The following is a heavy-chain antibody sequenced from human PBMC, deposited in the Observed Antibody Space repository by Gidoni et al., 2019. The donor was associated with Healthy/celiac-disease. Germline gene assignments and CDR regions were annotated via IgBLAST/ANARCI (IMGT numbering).Heavy chain of an antibody. D-gene: IGHD6-13*01. CDR3: ARVGYSSNPDY. J-gene: IGHJ4*02. CDR2: INHSGST. V-gene: IGHV4-34*01. Sequence: QVQLHPWGAGLLKPSETPSLPCAVYGVSFSGYYWSWIRQPPGKGLEWTGEINHSGSTNYNQSLKSRVTISVDTYKNQFSLKLRSVTAADTAVYYCARVGYSSNPDYWGQGTLVTVSS. CDR1: GVSFSGYY.